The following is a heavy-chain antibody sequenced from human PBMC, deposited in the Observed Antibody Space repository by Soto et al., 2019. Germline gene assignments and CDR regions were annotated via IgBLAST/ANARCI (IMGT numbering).Heavy chain of an antibody. CDR3: ARTMVRGVMTLQHYYYMDV. CDR1: GFTFSDYY. J-gene: IGHJ6*03. CDR2: ISSSGSTI. D-gene: IGHD3-10*01. Sequence: QVQLVESGGGLVKPGGSLRLSCAASGFTFSDYYMSWIRQAPGKGLEWVSYISSSGSTIYYADSVKGRFTISRDNAKNSLYLQMNSMRAEDTAVYYCARTMVRGVMTLQHYYYMDVWGKGTTVTVSS. V-gene: IGHV3-11*01.